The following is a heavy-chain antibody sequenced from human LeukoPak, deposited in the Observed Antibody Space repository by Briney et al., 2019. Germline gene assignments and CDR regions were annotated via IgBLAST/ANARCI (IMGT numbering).Heavy chain of an antibody. J-gene: IGHJ3*02. V-gene: IGHV3-9*01. CDR2: ISWNSGSI. D-gene: IGHD5-24*01. Sequence: PGGPLRLSCAASGFTFDDYAMHWVRQAPGKGLEWVSGISWNSGSIGYADSVKGRFTISRDSAKNSLYLQMNSLRAEDTALYYCAKPLRDGYNFGAFDIWGQGTMVTVSS. CDR3: AKPLRDGYNFGAFDI. CDR1: GFTFDDYA.